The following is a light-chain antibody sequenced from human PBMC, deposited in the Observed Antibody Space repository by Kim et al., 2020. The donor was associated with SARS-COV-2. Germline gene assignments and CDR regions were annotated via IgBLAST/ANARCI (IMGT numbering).Light chain of an antibody. CDR2: RAS. V-gene: IGKV3-15*01. CDR1: QSLVSN. Sequence: SVSPGDRVTVSCKASQSLVSNLAWYQQRPGQAPRLLIYRASTRATGIPARFSGSGSRTEFTLTISSLQSEDFAVYFCQHYNNWPYSFGQGTKLEI. J-gene: IGKJ2*03. CDR3: QHYNNWPYS.